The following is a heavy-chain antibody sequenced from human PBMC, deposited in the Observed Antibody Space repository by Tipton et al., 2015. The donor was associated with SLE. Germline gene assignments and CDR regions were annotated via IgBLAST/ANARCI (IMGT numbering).Heavy chain of an antibody. J-gene: IGHJ4*02. D-gene: IGHD6-19*01. V-gene: IGHV1-58*02. Sequence: QSGPEVKKPGTAVKVSCKASGFAFPTSTIQWVRQTRGQRLECLGWIVVGSGDTNFAQKFQGRVTLTADMSTNAAYMELSSLRSEDTAMYYCAKEREEDSTGWYFDYWGQGTLVTVSS. CDR1: GFAFPTST. CDR3: AKEREEDSTGWYFDY. CDR2: IVVGSGDT.